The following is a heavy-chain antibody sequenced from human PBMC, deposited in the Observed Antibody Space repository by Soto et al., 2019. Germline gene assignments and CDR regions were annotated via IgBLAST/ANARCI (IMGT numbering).Heavy chain of an antibody. CDR2: IKSKTDGGTP. D-gene: IGHD1-7*01. CDR3: TTDSYFPLKLVRFDY. V-gene: IGHV3-15*01. J-gene: IGHJ4*01. Sequence: PGGSLTLSCAASGFTFSSYAMSWVRQAPGKGLEWVGRIKSKTDGGTPDFAAPGRGRFAISRDDSTSMVYLQMNSLKPEDTAVYYCTTDSYFPLKLVRFDYWGLGTLVTVSS. CDR1: GFTFSSYA.